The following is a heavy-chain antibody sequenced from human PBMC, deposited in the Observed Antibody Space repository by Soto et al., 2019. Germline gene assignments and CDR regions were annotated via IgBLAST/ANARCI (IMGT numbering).Heavy chain of an antibody. CDR3: TRGGFLTGANFDF. D-gene: IGHD3-9*01. CDR1: GFTFTTYW. V-gene: IGHV3-74*01. Sequence: QLVKSGGGLVQPGGSLRLSCAASGFTFTTYWMHWVRQVPGKGLMWVSGINKDGSATSYADFVEGRFTISRDNAKNTVLLQMNSLRDEDTTVYFCTRGGFLTGANFDFWGQGTLVTVSS. CDR2: INKDGSAT. J-gene: IGHJ4*02.